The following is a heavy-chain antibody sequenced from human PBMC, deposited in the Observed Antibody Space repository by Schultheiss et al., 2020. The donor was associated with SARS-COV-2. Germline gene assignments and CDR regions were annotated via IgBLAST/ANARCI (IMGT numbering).Heavy chain of an antibody. V-gene: IGHV1-3*01. CDR2: INAGNGNT. CDR1: GYTFTSYA. D-gene: IGHD5-12*01. CDR3: AREVVATGFDY. J-gene: IGHJ4*02. Sequence: GESLKISCKASGYTFTSYAMHWVRQAPGQRLEWMGWINAGNGNTKYSQKFQGRVTITADESTSTAYMELTSLRSEDTAVYYCAREVVATGFDYWGQGTLVTVSS.